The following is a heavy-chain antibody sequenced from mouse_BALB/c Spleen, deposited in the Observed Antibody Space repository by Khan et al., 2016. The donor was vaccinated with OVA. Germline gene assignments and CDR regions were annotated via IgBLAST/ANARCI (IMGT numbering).Heavy chain of an antibody. V-gene: IGHV1S137*01. CDR3: ASPAYDGYYDY. CDR1: GFTFTDYA. D-gene: IGHD2-3*01. CDR2: ISTYSGNT. Sequence: QGQLQQSGPELVRPGVSVKISCKGSGFTFTDYAMHWVKQSHAKSLEWIGLISTYSGNTNYNQKFKGKATMTVDKSSSTAYMELARLTSEDSAIYYCASPAYDGYYDYWGQGTTLTVSS. J-gene: IGHJ2*01.